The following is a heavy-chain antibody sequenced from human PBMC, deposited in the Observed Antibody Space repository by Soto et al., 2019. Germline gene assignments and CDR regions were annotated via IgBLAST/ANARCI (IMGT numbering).Heavy chain of an antibody. Sequence: EVQLVESGGGLVQPGGSLRLSCATSGFTFSSYEMNWVRQAPGKGLEWVSYISSSGSTIYYAASVKGRFTISRDNAKNSLYLQMDSLRAEDTAVYYCARDQEAGSFFPYYYGMDVWGQGTTVTVSS. J-gene: IGHJ6*02. CDR2: ISSSGSTI. CDR3: ARDQEAGSFFPYYYGMDV. V-gene: IGHV3-48*03. D-gene: IGHD6-13*01. CDR1: GFTFSSYE.